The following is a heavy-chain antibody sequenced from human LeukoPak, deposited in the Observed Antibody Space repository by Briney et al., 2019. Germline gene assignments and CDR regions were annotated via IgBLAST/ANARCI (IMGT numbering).Heavy chain of an antibody. V-gene: IGHV4-39*01. CDR1: GFSFSDFW. CDR2: IYYSGST. D-gene: IGHD7-27*01. Sequence: GSLRLSCAASGFSFSDFWMTWVRQPPGKGLEWIGSIYYSGSTYYNPSLKSRVTISVDTSKNQFSLKLSSVTAADTAVYYCARGNWGSWFDPWGQGTLVTVSS. CDR3: ARGNWGSWFDP. J-gene: IGHJ5*02.